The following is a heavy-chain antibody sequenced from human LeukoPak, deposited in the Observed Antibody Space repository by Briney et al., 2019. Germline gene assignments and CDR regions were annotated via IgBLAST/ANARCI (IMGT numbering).Heavy chain of an antibody. V-gene: IGHV3-9*01. J-gene: IGHJ5*02. CDR1: GFTFDDYA. CDR3: ARGGGGYYDSSGYYYFNWFDP. Sequence: PGGSLRLSCAGPGFTFDDYAMHWVRQAPGGGLEWVSGIYWNSGSIRYAASVKGRFTISRDNSKNSLYLQMNSLRAEDTAVYYCARGGGGYYDSSGYYYFNWFDPWGQGTLVTVSS. CDR2: IYWNSGSI. D-gene: IGHD3-22*01.